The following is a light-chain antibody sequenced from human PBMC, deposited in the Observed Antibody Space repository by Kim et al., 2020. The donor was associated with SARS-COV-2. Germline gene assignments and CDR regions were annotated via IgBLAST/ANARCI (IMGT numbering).Light chain of an antibody. J-gene: IGLJ3*02. CDR2: DVS. Sequence: GPSITISCTGSGGDIGTFLYVAWYQQHPGEAPKLIIYDVSQRPSGVSYRFSGSKSGNTASLTISGLQAEDEGDYYCSSNIRSSSFAFGGGTKVTVL. V-gene: IGLV2-14*03. CDR1: GGDIGTFLY. CDR3: SSNIRSSSFA.